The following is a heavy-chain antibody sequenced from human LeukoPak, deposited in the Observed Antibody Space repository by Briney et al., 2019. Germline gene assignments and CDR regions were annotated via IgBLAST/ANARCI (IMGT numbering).Heavy chain of an antibody. Sequence: ASVKVSCKASGYTFTSYDINWVRQATGQGLEWMGWMNPNSGNTGYAQKFQGRVTMTRNTSISTAYMELSSLRSEDTAVYYCARGGTFDYYYYGMDVWGQGTMVTVSS. CDR3: ARGGTFDYYYYGMDV. J-gene: IGHJ6*02. V-gene: IGHV1-8*01. CDR2: MNPNSGNT. D-gene: IGHD3-16*01. CDR1: GYTFTSYD.